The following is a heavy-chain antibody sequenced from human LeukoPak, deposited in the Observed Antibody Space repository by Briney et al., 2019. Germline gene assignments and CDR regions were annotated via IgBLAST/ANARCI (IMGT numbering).Heavy chain of an antibody. V-gene: IGHV3-30-3*01. CDR3: ARDDYGDYTP. Sequence: PGGSLRLSCAASGFTFSSYAMHWVRQAPGKGLEWVAVISYDGSNKYYADSVKGRFTISRDNSQNTLYLQMNSLRAEDTAVYYCARDDYGDYTPWGQGTLVTVSS. J-gene: IGHJ5*02. D-gene: IGHD4-17*01. CDR2: ISYDGSNK. CDR1: GFTFSSYA.